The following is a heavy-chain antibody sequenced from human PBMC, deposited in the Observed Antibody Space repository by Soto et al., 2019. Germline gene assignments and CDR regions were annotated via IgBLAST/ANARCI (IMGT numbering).Heavy chain of an antibody. D-gene: IGHD2-2*01. V-gene: IGHV4-59*01. Sequence: KTSETLSLTCTVPGGSISSYYWSWIRQPPGKGLEWIGYIYYSGSTNYNPSLKSRVTISVDTSKNQFSLKLSSVTAADTAVYYCARGCSSTSCYWGRTWFDPWGQGTLVTVSS. J-gene: IGHJ5*02. CDR2: IYYSGST. CDR3: ARGCSSTSCYWGRTWFDP. CDR1: GGSISSYY.